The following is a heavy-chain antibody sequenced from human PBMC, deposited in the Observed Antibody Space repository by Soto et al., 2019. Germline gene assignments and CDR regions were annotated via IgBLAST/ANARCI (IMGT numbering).Heavy chain of an antibody. CDR3: AGDRGYYDSYDY. CDR2: IYYSGST. CDR1: GGSISSGGYY. D-gene: IGHD3-22*01. V-gene: IGHV4-31*03. Sequence: SETLSLTCTVSGGSISSGGYYWSWIRQHPGKGLEWIGYIYYSGSTYYNPSLKSRVTISVDTSKNQFSLKLSSVTAADTAVYYCAGDRGYYDSYDYWGQGTLVTVSS. J-gene: IGHJ4*02.